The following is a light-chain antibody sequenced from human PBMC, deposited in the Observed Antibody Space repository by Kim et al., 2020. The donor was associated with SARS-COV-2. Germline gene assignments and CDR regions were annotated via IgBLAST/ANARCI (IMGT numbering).Light chain of an antibody. CDR2: ATD. CDR3: ATWDDSLNEWV. V-gene: IGLV1-44*01. CDR1: GSNIERNV. Sequence: GQRVTISCFGSGSNIERNVVNWYQQLPGTAPKILMYATDQRSPGVPARFSGSRSGTSASLAISGLQSDDEADYYCATWDDSLNEWVFGGGTQLTVL. J-gene: IGLJ3*02.